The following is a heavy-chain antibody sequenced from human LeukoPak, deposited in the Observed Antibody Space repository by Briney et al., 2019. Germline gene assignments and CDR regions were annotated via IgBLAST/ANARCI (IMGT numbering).Heavy chain of an antibody. D-gene: IGHD1-1*01. CDR2: INPNSDT. J-gene: IGHJ4*02. V-gene: IGHV1-2*02. Sequence: ASVKVSCKASGYTFTDYYMHWVRQAPGQGLEWMGWINPNSDTNYAQKFQGRVTMTRDTSISTAYMELTRLTSDDTAVYYCARNRWMDYWGQGTLATVSS. CDR3: ARNRWMDY. CDR1: GYTFTDYY.